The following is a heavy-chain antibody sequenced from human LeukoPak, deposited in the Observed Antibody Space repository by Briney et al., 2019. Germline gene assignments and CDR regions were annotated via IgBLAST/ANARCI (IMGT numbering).Heavy chain of an antibody. Sequence: PGGSLRLSCAASGFTFSSYSMNWVRQAPGKGLEGVSSISSSSYIYYADSVKGRFTISRDNAKNSLYLQMNSLRAEDTAVYYCARDGYSSSCDHWGQGTLVTVSS. J-gene: IGHJ5*02. CDR1: GFTFSSYS. CDR2: ISSSSYI. CDR3: ARDGYSSSCDH. D-gene: IGHD6-13*01. V-gene: IGHV3-21*01.